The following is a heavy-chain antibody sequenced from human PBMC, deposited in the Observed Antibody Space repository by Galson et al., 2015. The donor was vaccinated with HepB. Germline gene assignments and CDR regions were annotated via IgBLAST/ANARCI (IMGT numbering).Heavy chain of an antibody. D-gene: IGHD2-2*01. CDR3: ARLPDIVVVPAADEVSIDY. CDR1: GYNFTSYW. CDR2: IDPSDSYT. V-gene: IGHV5-10-1*01. J-gene: IGHJ4*02. Sequence: QSGAEVKKPGESLRISCRGSGYNFTSYWITWVRQMPGKGLEWMGRIDPSDSYTNYNPSFQGHVTISADKSITTAYLHWSSLRASDNAMYYCARLPDIVVVPAADEVSIDYWGQGTLVTVSS.